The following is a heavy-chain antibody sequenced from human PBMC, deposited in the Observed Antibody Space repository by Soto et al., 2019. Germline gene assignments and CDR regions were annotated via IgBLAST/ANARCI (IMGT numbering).Heavy chain of an antibody. Sequence: QVQLQESGPGLVKPSETLSLTCTVSGGSVSSGSYYWSWIRQPPGKGLEWIGYIYYSGSTNYNPSLKSRVTISVDTSKNQFSLKLSSVTAADTAVYYCARAVPGTAVTYWGQGTLVTVSS. V-gene: IGHV4-61*01. D-gene: IGHD3-10*01. J-gene: IGHJ4*02. CDR1: GGSVSSGSYY. CDR3: ARAVPGTAVTY. CDR2: IYYSGST.